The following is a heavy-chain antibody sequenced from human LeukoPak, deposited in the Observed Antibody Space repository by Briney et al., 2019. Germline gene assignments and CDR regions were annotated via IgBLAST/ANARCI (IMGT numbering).Heavy chain of an antibody. CDR3: AALTTINTFDP. J-gene: IGHJ5*02. V-gene: IGHV3-30*03. D-gene: IGHD5-24*01. Sequence: GTSLRLSCGASGFTFNNYGIHWVRQAPGKGLEWVAVISLDGSNKYYADSVKGRFTISRDNSKNTLYLQMDRLRPEDTAVYYFAALTTINTFDPWGQGTLVTVSS. CDR2: ISLDGSNK. CDR1: GFTFNNYG.